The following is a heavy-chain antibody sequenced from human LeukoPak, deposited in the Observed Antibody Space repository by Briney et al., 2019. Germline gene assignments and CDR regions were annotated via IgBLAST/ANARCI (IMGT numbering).Heavy chain of an antibody. J-gene: IGHJ4*02. CDR2: ISAYNGNT. CDR3: ARDSGCSGGSCYSTTFDY. D-gene: IGHD2-15*01. CDR1: GYTFTSYG. V-gene: IGHV1-18*01. Sequence: GASVKVSCKASGYTFTSYGISWVRQAPGQGLEWMGWISAYNGNTNYAQKLQGRVTMTTDTSTSTAYMELRSLRSDDTAVYYCARDSGCSGGSCYSTTFDYWGQGTLVTVSS.